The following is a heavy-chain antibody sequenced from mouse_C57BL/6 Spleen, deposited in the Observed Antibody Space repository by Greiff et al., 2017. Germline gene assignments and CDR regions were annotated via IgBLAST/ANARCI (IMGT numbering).Heavy chain of an antibody. V-gene: IGHV1-80*01. CDR3: ARRGSSQYYFDY. CDR1: GYAFSSYW. CDR2: IYPGDGDI. J-gene: IGHJ2*01. Sequence: QVQLQQSGAELVKPGASVKISCKASGYAFSSYWMNWVKQRPGKGLEWIGQIYPGDGDINYNGKFKGKATLTADKSSSTAYMQLSSLTSEDSAVYFCARRGSSQYYFDYWGQGTTLTVSS. D-gene: IGHD1-1*01.